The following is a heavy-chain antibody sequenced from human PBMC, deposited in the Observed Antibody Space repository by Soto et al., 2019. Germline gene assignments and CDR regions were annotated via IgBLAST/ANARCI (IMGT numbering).Heavy chain of an antibody. V-gene: IGHV2-5*02. CDR3: THSRCGGDCHRSDSSHECYGIDV. Sequence: QIHLKEYGPTLVKLTQTLTLTCNFSGFSLNTGGLGVGWIRQPPGKALEWLALIYWDDDTRYSPSLKSRLSITKNTSNNRVVLTMTDMYPVDTATYYCTHSRCGGDCHRSDSSHECYGIDVWGQGTTVTVSS. J-gene: IGHJ6*02. CDR1: GFSLNTGGLG. D-gene: IGHD2-21*02. CDR2: IYWDDDT.